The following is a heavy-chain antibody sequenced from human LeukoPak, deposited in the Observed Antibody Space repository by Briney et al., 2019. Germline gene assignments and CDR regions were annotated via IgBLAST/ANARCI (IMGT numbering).Heavy chain of an antibody. J-gene: IGHJ5*02. D-gene: IGHD2-2*01. Sequence: ASVKVSRKASGYTFTGYYMHWVRQAPGQGLEWMGWINPNSGGTNYAQKFQGRVTMTRDTSISTAYMELSRLGSDDTAVYYCARDLGIVVVPAAIYFNWFDPWGQGTLVTVSS. CDR1: GYTFTGYY. CDR2: INPNSGGT. V-gene: IGHV1-2*02. CDR3: ARDLGIVVVPAAIYFNWFDP.